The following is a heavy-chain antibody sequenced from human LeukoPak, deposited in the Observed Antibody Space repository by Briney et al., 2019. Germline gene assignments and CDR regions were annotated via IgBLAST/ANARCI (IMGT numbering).Heavy chain of an antibody. V-gene: IGHV7-4-1*02. CDR1: GYTFTRYA. D-gene: IGHD3-16*01. CDR2: INMYTANP. J-gene: IGHJ4*02. Sequence: GASVKVSCKASGYTFTRYAINWLRQATGQGLEWMGWINMYTANPAYAQGFTERFVFSLDTSVTTAYLQISNLKTEDTAVYYCARHDNDDDFDYWGQGTLVTVSS. CDR3: ARHDNDDDFDY.